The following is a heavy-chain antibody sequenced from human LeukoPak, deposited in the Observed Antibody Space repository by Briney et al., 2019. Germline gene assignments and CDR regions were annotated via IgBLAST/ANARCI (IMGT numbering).Heavy chain of an antibody. CDR2: IYYSGSA. CDR3: ARESPAGDYVY. V-gene: IGHV4-39*07. CDR1: GGSISSSSYY. D-gene: IGHD4-17*01. Sequence: SETLSLTCTVSGGSISSSSYYWGWIRQPPGKGLEWIGSIYYSGSAYYNPSLKSRVTISVDTSKNQFSLKLSSVTAADTAVYYCARESPAGDYVYWGQGTLVTVSS. J-gene: IGHJ4*02.